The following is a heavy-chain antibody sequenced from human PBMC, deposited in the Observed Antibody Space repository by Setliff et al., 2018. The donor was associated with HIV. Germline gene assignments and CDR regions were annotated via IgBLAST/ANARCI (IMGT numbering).Heavy chain of an antibody. V-gene: IGHV3-74*01. Sequence: PGGSLRLSCEASGFTFSSYWIHWVRQAPGKGLVWVSRISADGSDTSYADSVKGRFTISRDNAMNTAYLQMNSLRGEDTALYYCSLGYCSGGSCYSDPEVAFDIWGQGTMVTVSS. CDR3: SLGYCSGGSCYSDPEVAFDI. J-gene: IGHJ3*02. CDR1: GFTFSSYW. D-gene: IGHD2-15*01. CDR2: ISADGSDT.